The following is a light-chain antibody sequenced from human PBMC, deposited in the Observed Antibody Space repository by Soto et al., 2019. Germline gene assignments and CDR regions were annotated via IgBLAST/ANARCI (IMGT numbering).Light chain of an antibody. V-gene: IGKV3-20*01. CDR1: QSVSSY. CDR2: DAS. J-gene: IGKJ1*01. Sequence: EIVLTQSPGTLSLSPGERATLSCRASQSVSSYLAWYQQKPGQAPRLLIYDASNRATGIPDRFSGSGSGTDFTLTISRLEPEDFAVYYCQQYGHSPRTFGQGTKVDIK. CDR3: QQYGHSPRT.